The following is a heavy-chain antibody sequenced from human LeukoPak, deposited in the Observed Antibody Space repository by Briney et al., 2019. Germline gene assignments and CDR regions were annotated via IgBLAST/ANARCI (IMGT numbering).Heavy chain of an antibody. J-gene: IGHJ6*03. CDR3: ARLAYCSNDVCYSNYYSSMDV. CDR1: GYTFSSYW. D-gene: IGHD2-8*01. Sequence: GESLKISCKGSGYTFSSYWIGWVRQMPGKGLEWMGIIYPDDSDTRYSPSFQGQVTISADKSISTASLQWSSLKASDTAMYYCARLAYCSNDVCYSNYYSSMDVWGKGTTVTVSS. CDR2: IYPDDSDT. V-gene: IGHV5-51*01.